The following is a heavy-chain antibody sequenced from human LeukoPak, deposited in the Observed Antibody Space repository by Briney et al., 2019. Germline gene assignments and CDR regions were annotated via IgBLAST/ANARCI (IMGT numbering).Heavy chain of an antibody. Sequence: KTSETLSLTCTVSGGSFSSYYWSWIRQSPVKGLEWIGYIDDSGSTNYNPSLKSRVTISLDTSKNQFSLKLTSVTAADTAVYYCAREGGFYRPLDYSGQGTLVTVSS. J-gene: IGHJ4*02. V-gene: IGHV4-59*12. D-gene: IGHD3-3*01. CDR3: AREGGFYRPLDY. CDR1: GGSFSSYY. CDR2: IDDSGST.